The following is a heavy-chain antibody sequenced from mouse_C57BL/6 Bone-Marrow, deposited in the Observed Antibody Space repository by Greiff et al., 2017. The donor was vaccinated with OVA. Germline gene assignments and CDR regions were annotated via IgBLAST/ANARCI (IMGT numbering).Heavy chain of an antibody. CDR1: GYTFTDYY. J-gene: IGHJ1*03. CDR2: INPNNGGT. CDR3: AIYYSNYKWYFDV. Sequence: VQLQQSGPELVKPGASVKISCKASGYTFTDYYMNWVKQSHGKSLEWIGDINPNNGGTSYNQKFKGKATLTVDKSSSTAYMQLSSLTSEDSAVYYCAIYYSNYKWYFDVWGTGTTVTVSS. V-gene: IGHV1-26*01. D-gene: IGHD2-5*01.